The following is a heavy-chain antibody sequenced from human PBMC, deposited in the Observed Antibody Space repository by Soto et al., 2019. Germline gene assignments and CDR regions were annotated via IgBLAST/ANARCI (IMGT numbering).Heavy chain of an antibody. CDR2: IYSGGST. D-gene: IGHD5-12*01. J-gene: IGHJ4*02. Sequence: GGSLRLSCAASGFTVCSNYMTWVRQAPGKGLEWVSLIYSGGSTYYADSMTGRFTISRDNSKNTLYLQMNSLRAEDAAVYYCARDSSGYGIDYWGQGTQVTVSS. V-gene: IGHV3-66*01. CDR3: ARDSSGYGIDY. CDR1: GFTVCSNY.